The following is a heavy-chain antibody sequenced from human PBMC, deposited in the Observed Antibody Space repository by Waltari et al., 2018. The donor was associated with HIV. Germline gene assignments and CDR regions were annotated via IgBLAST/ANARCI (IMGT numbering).Heavy chain of an antibody. CDR2: TRNKANSYAT. Sequence: EVQLVESGGGLVQPGGSLRLSCAASGFTFSDHYMDWVRKAPGKGLEWVGRTRNKANSYATECAASVKVRCTISRYDSKSSRYLQMNGLKTEGTAVYYCARSSRQTYYYGSGSYYFDYWGQGTLVTVSS. CDR1: GFTFSDHY. D-gene: IGHD3-10*01. CDR3: ARSSRQTYYYGSGSYYFDY. J-gene: IGHJ4*02. V-gene: IGHV3-72*01.